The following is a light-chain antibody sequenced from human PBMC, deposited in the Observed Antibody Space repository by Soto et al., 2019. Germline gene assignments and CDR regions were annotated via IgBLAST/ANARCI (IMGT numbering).Light chain of an antibody. J-gene: IGLJ1*01. CDR3: ASYSTTSTPYV. CDR2: EVI. CDR1: SSDIGGYNY. V-gene: IGLV2-14*01. Sequence: QSVLTPPACVSVSPGQSITISCTGTSSDIGGYNYVSWYQQHPGKAPKLMVYEVINRPSGVSHRFSGARSGNTASLTISGLQAEDEAVYYCASYSTTSTPYVFGTGTKVTVL.